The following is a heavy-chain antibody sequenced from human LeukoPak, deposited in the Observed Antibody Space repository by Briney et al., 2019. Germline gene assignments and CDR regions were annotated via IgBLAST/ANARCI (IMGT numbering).Heavy chain of an antibody. V-gene: IGHV4-39*07. CDR1: GGSITSSSYY. J-gene: IGHJ3*02. D-gene: IGHD3-10*01. Sequence: SETLSLTCTVSGGSITSSSYYWGRIRQPPGKGLEWIGSIYYSGSTHYSPSLKSRVTISVDTSKNQFSLKLSSVTAADTAVYYCARGLWFGESRDAFDMWGQGTMVTVSS. CDR3: ARGLWFGESRDAFDM. CDR2: IYYSGST.